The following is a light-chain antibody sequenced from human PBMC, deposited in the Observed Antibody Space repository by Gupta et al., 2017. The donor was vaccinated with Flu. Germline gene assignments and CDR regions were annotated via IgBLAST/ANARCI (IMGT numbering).Light chain of an antibody. Sequence: QSALTQPASVSGSPGQSITISCTGTSSDVGSYNLVSWYRQHPGKAPKLMIYEVTKRPSGVSDRFSGSKSGNTASLTLSGLQAEDEADYYCCSYAGSSTFVFGTGTKVTVL. J-gene: IGLJ1*01. CDR3: CSYAGSSTFV. CDR1: SSDVGSYNL. V-gene: IGLV2-23*02. CDR2: EVT.